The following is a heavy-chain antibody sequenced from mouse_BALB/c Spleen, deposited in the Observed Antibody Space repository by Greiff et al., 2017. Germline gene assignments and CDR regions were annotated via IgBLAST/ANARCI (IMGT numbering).Heavy chain of an antibody. CDR1: GYTFTSYV. D-gene: IGHD1-1*01. J-gene: IGHJ4*01. V-gene: IGHV1-14*01. CDR3: ARGGEDYGSTYYAMDY. Sequence: VQLQQSGPELVKPGASVKMSCKASGYTFTSYVMHWVKQKPGQGLEWIGYINPYNDGTKYNEKFKGKATLTSDKSSSTAYMELSSLTSEDSAVYYCARGGEDYGSTYYAMDYWGQGTSVTVSS. CDR2: INPYNDGT.